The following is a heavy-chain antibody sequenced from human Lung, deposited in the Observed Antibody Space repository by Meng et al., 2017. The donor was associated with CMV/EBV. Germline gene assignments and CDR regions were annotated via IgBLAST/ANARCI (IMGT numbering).Heavy chain of an antibody. V-gene: IGHV1-69*04. Sequence: SVXVSXXASVGTFSSYTISWVRQAPGQGLEWMGRIIPILGIANYAQKFQGRVTITADKSTSTAYMELSSMRSEDTAVYYCARDSSGDSSPGDYYYYGMDVWGQGTXVTVSS. CDR3: ARDSSGDSSPGDYYYYGMDV. D-gene: IGHD3-22*01. CDR1: VGTFSSYT. J-gene: IGHJ6*02. CDR2: IIPILGIA.